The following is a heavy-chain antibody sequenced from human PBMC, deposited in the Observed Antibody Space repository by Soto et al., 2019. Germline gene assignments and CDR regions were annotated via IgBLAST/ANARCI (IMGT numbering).Heavy chain of an antibody. Sequence: QVQLVQSGAEVKKPGSSVKVSCKASGGTFSSYTISWVRQAPGQGLEWMGRIIPILGIANYAQKFQGRVTITADKXXSXAXXEPSSLRSEDTAVYYCARGESHTVTQYYYYYGMDVWGQGPTVTVSS. CDR1: GGTFSSYT. J-gene: IGHJ6*02. CDR3: ARGESHTVTQYYYYYGMDV. V-gene: IGHV1-69*02. D-gene: IGHD4-17*01. CDR2: IIPILGIA.